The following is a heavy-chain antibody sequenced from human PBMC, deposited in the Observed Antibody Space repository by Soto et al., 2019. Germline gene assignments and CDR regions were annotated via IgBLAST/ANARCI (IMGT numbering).Heavy chain of an antibody. CDR2: ISYDEINK. Sequence: GWSLRLSCAASGFTFSNYAMHWVRQAPGKGLEWVAVISYDEINKYYADSVKGRFTISRDNSKNTLSLQMNTLRAEDTAVYYCATFRLVGSFDIWGQGTMVTVSS. V-gene: IGHV3-30-3*01. CDR3: ATFRLVGSFDI. J-gene: IGHJ3*02. D-gene: IGHD1-26*01. CDR1: GFTFSNYA.